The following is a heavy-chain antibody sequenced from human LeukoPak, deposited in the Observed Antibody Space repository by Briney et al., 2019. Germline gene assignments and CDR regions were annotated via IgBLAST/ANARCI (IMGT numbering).Heavy chain of an antibody. Sequence: PGGSLRLSCAASGFTFSSYSMHWVRQAPGKGLEWMGGFDPEDGETIHAQKFQGRITMAEDTSTDTAYMELSRLRSDDTAVYYCATESPRFLTWLDQNAWGQGTLVTVSS. J-gene: IGHJ4*02. V-gene: IGHV1-24*01. CDR1: GFTFSSYS. D-gene: IGHD3-3*01. CDR3: ATESPRFLTWLDQNA. CDR2: FDPEDGET.